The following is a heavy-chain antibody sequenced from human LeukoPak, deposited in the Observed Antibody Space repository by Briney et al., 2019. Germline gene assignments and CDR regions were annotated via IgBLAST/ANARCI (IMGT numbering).Heavy chain of an antibody. CDR1: GYTFTSYG. Sequence: ASVKVSCKASGYTFTSYGISWVRQAPGQGLEWMGWISAYNGNTNYAQKLQGRVTMTTDTSTSTAYMELRSLRSDDTAVYYRARDPQDDYVWGSYRYAPFDYWGQGTLVTVSS. CDR2: ISAYNGNT. J-gene: IGHJ4*02. CDR3: ARDPQDDYVWGSYRYAPFDY. D-gene: IGHD3-16*02. V-gene: IGHV1-18*01.